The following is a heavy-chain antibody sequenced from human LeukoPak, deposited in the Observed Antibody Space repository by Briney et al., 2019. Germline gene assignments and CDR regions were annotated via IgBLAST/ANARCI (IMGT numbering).Heavy chain of an antibody. CDR3: ARDLGPGQHYDYYIDV. J-gene: IGHJ6*03. CDR1: AFTFSSYW. CDR2: IKQDGSEK. Sequence: GGSLRLSCAASAFTFSSYWMSWVRQAPGKGLEWVANIKQDGSEKYYVDSVKGRFTISRDNAKNSPYLQMNSLRVEDTAVYYCARDLGPGQHYDYYIDVWGKGTTVTVSS. D-gene: IGHD2-2*01. V-gene: IGHV3-7*01.